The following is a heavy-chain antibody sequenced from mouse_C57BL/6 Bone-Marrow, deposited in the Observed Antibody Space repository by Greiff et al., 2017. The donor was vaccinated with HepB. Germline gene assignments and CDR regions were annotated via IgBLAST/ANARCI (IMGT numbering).Heavy chain of an antibody. CDR1: GYTFTSYW. D-gene: IGHD1-1*01. CDR3: ARLLYYYGSSYRYFDV. Sequence: QVQLQQSGAELVMPGASVKLSCKASGYTFTSYWMHWVKQRPGQGLEWIGEIDPSDSYTNYNQKFKGKSTLTVDKSSSTAYMQLSSLTSEDSAVYYCARLLYYYGSSYRYFDVWGTGTTVTVSS. J-gene: IGHJ1*03. CDR2: IDPSDSYT. V-gene: IGHV1-69*01.